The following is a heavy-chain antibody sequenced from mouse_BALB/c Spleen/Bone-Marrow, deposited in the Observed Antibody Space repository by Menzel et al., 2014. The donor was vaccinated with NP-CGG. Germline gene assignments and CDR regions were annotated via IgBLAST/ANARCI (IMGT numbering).Heavy chain of an antibody. D-gene: IGHD1-2*01. CDR2: INPGSSTI. CDR1: GFDFSRYW. J-gene: IGHJ2*02. V-gene: IGHV4-2*02. CDR3: ATLENYGFFAY. Sequence: DVKLVESGGGLVQPGGSLILSCAASGFDFSRYWMSWARQAPGKGQEWIGEINPGSSTINYTPSLKDKFIISRDNAKKSLYLRMSKVRSKDTALYDCATLENYGFFAYWGQGTSVTVSS.